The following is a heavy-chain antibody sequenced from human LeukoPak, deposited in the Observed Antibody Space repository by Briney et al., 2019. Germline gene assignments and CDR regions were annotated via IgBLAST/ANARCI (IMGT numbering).Heavy chain of an antibody. D-gene: IGHD3-9*01. Sequence: PGGSLRLSCAASGFTFSSYWMSWVRQAPGKGLEWVANIKQDGSEKYYVDSVKGRFTISRDNAKNSLYLQMNSLRAEDTAVYYCARVMVGLRYFDWSTYGDYWGQGTLVTVSS. CDR1: GFTFSSYW. CDR2: IKQDGSEK. V-gene: IGHV3-7*01. CDR3: ARVMVGLRYFDWSTYGDY. J-gene: IGHJ4*02.